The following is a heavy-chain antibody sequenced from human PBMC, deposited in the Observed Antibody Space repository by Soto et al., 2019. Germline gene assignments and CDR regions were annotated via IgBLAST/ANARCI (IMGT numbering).Heavy chain of an antibody. CDR2: INAGNGNT. J-gene: IGHJ4*02. Sequence: QVQLVQSGAEVKKPGASVKVSCKASGYTFTSYAMHWVRQAPGQRLEWMGWINAGNGNTKYSQKFQGRVTITRDTSARTAYMELSSLRSEDTAVYYCAGVVGIAVDDYWGQGTLVTVSS. D-gene: IGHD6-19*01. CDR3: AGVVGIAVDDY. CDR1: GYTFTSYA. V-gene: IGHV1-3*01.